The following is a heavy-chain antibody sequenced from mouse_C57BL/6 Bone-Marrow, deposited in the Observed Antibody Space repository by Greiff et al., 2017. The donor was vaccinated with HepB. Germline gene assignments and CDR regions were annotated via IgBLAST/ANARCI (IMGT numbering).Heavy chain of an antibody. CDR3: ARQRTYGSSSWFAY. CDR1: GFTFSSYG. CDR2: ISSGGSYT. Sequence: EVKLMESGGDLVKPGGSLKLSCAASGFTFSSYGMSWVRQTPDKRLEWVATISSGGSYTYYPDSVKGRFTISGDNAKNTLYLQMSSLKSEDTAMYYCARQRTYGSSSWFAYWGQGTLVTVSA. V-gene: IGHV5-6*01. D-gene: IGHD1-1*01. J-gene: IGHJ3*01.